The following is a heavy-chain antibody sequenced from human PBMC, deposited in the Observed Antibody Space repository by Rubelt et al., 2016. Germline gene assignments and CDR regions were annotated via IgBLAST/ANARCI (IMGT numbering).Heavy chain of an antibody. J-gene: IGHJ4*02. CDR1: GGSITSSNYY. Sequence: QLQLQESGPGLVKPSETLSLTCTVSGGSITSSNYYWSWIRQPPGKGLEWIGSIYYSGSTYYNPSLNSRVTISVDTSKNQFSLKLSSVTAADTAVYYCARGGRYGDYSFDYWGQGTLVTVSS. CDR3: ARGGRYGDYSFDY. V-gene: IGHV4-39*07. CDR2: IYYSGST. D-gene: IGHD4-17*01.